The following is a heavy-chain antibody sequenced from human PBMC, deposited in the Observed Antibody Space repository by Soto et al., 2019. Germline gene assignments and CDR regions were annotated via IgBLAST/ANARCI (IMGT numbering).Heavy chain of an antibody. CDR3: ARDSPILWGDAFDI. Sequence: GASVKVSCKVSGYTLTELSMHWVRQAPGKGLEWMGWISAYSGNTNYAQKLQGRVTMTTDTSTSTAYMELRSLRSDDTAVYYCARDSPILWGDAFDIWGQGTMVTVSS. CDR1: GYTLTELS. D-gene: IGHD3-10*01. J-gene: IGHJ3*02. V-gene: IGHV1-18*01. CDR2: ISAYSGNT.